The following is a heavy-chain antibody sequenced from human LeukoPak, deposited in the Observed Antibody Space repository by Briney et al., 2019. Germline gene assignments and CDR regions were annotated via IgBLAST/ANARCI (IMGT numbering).Heavy chain of an antibody. CDR2: INTNTGNP. CDR3: ARGSSGVAALSRYYGMDV. D-gene: IGHD6-6*01. CDR1: GYTFTSCA. J-gene: IGHJ6*02. V-gene: IGHV7-4-1*02. Sequence: ASVKVSCKASGYTFTSCAMNWVRQAPGQGLEWMGWINTNTGNPTYAQGFTGRFVFSLDTSVSTAYLQISSLKAEDTAVYYCARGSSGVAALSRYYGMDVWGQGTTVTVSS.